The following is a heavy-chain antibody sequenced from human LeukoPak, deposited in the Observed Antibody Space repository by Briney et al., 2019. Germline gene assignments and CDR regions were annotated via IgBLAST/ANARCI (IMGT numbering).Heavy chain of an antibody. Sequence: GGSLRLSCAASGFTFSSYGMHWVRQAPGKGLEWVAVIWYDGSNKYYADSVKGRFTISGDNSKNTLYLQMDNLRAEDTAVYYCATDRREEPSNFDRNRFAYWGQGTLVTVSS. J-gene: IGHJ4*02. V-gene: IGHV3-33*01. CDR2: IWYDGSNK. CDR3: ATDRREEPSNFDRNRFAY. CDR1: GFTFSSYG. D-gene: IGHD1-14*01.